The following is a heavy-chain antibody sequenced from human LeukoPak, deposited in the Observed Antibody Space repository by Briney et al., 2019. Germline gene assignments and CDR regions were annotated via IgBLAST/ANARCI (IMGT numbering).Heavy chain of an antibody. Sequence: ASVKVSCKASGYTFTSYGISWVRQAPGQGLEWMGWISAYNGNTNYAQKLQGRVTMTTDTSTSTAYMELRSLRSDDTAVYYCARDWLEDIVVVPAAIPLDYWGQGTLVTVSS. J-gene: IGHJ4*02. CDR2: ISAYNGNT. D-gene: IGHD2-2*01. V-gene: IGHV1-18*01. CDR1: GYTFTSYG. CDR3: ARDWLEDIVVVPAAIPLDY.